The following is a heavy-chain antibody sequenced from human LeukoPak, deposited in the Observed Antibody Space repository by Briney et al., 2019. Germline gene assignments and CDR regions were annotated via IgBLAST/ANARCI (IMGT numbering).Heavy chain of an antibody. CDR3: ARGWYSSGWYEYYFDY. Sequence: GGSLRLSCAASGFTFSSYAMSWVRQAPGKGLEWVSAISGSGGSTYYADSVKGRFTISRDNSKNTLYLQMNSLRAEDTAVYYCARGWYSSGWYEYYFDYWGQGTLVTVSS. CDR2: ISGSGGST. D-gene: IGHD6-19*01. V-gene: IGHV3-23*01. CDR1: GFTFSSYA. J-gene: IGHJ4*02.